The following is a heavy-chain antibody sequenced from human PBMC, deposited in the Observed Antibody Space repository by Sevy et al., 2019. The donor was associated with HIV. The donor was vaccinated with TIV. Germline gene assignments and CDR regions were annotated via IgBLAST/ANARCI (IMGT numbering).Heavy chain of an antibody. CDR3: AKSCPGRSGWQYFDY. Sequence: GGSLRLSCAASGFTFDDYAMHWVRQAPGKGLEWVSGISWNSGSIGYADSVKGRFTISRDNAKNSLYLQMNSLRAEDTALYYCAKSCPGRSGWQYFDYWGQGTLVTVSS. J-gene: IGHJ4*02. D-gene: IGHD6-19*01. CDR2: ISWNSGSI. CDR1: GFTFDDYA. V-gene: IGHV3-9*01.